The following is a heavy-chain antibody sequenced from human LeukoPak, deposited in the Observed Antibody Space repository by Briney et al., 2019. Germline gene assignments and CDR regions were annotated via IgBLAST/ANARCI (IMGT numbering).Heavy chain of an antibody. CDR3: AKGGNIVVVPDAMGS. D-gene: IGHD2-2*01. J-gene: IGHJ5*02. V-gene: IGHV3-23*01. CDR2: ISGSGDST. CDR1: GFTFSRYA. Sequence: GGSLRLSCAASGFTFSRYAMTWVRQAPAKGLEWVSAISGSGDSTYYADSVKGRFSISRVNSKNTLYPQMNSLRVEDTAVYYCAKGGNIVVVPDAMGSWGQGTLVTVSS.